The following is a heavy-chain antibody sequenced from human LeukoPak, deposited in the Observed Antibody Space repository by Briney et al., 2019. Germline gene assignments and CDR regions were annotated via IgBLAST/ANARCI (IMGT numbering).Heavy chain of an antibody. D-gene: IGHD1-26*01. J-gene: IGHJ4*02. Sequence: SETLSLTCTVSGGSISSSSYYWGWIRQPPGKGLEWIGSIYYSGSTYYNPSLKSRVTISVDTSKNQFSLKLSSVTAADMAVYYCARSRGVEGTGFDYWGQGTLVTVSS. V-gene: IGHV4-39*01. CDR1: GGSISSSSYY. CDR3: ARSRGVEGTGFDY. CDR2: IYYSGST.